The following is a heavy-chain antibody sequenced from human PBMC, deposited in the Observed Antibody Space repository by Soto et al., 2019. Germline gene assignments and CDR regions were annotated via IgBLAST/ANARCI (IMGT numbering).Heavy chain of an antibody. CDR2: MNPNSGNT. J-gene: IGHJ4*02. CDR3: AADRSDGTTYLDY. V-gene: IGHV1-8*01. D-gene: IGHD1-1*01. CDR1: GYTFTSYD. Sequence: ASVKVSCKASGYTFTSYDINWVRQATGQGLEWMGWMNPNSGNTGYAQKFQGRVTITRNMSTSTAYMELSSLRSEDTAVYYCAADRSDGTTYLDYWGQGTLVTVSS.